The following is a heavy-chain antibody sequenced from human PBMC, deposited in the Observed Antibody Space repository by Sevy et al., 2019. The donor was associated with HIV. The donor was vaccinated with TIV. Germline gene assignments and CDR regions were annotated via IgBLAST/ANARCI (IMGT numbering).Heavy chain of an antibody. V-gene: IGHV4-39*02. CDR1: GGSISSSSYY. J-gene: IGHJ5*02. D-gene: IGHD3-3*01. CDR3: ARERGLRFLEWLTQNNWFDP. Sequence: SETLSLTCTVSGGSISSSSYYWGWIRQPPGKGLEWIGSIYYSGSTYYNPSLKSRVTISVDTSKNQFSLKLSSVTAADTAVYYCARERGLRFLEWLTQNNWFDPWGQGTLVTVSS. CDR2: IYYSGST.